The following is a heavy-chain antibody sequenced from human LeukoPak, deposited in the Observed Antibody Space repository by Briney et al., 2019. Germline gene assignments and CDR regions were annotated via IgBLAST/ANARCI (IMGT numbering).Heavy chain of an antibody. CDR3: ARFWGSIAFDP. CDR1: GDSISGYY. V-gene: IGHV4-4*07. CDR2: LYAGGST. Sequence: QVQLQESGPGLVKPSKTLSLTCTVSGDSISGYYWSWIRQPAGKGLEWIGRLYAGGSTNYNPSLKSRVTMSVDTSKSQFSLKLRSVTAADTAVYYCARFWGSIAFDPWGQGTLVTVSS. J-gene: IGHJ5*02. D-gene: IGHD6-6*01.